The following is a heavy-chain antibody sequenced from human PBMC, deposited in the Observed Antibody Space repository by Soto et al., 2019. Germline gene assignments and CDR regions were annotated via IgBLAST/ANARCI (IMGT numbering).Heavy chain of an antibody. CDR2: IIPIFGTA. Sequence: GASVEVSCKASGGTFSSYAISWVRQAPGQGLEWMGGIIPIFGTANYAQKFQGRVTITADESTSTAYMELSSLRSEDTAVYYCARAGIPAAGKLDYWGQGTLVTVSS. V-gene: IGHV1-69*13. CDR3: ARAGIPAAGKLDY. D-gene: IGHD6-13*01. CDR1: GGTFSSYA. J-gene: IGHJ4*02.